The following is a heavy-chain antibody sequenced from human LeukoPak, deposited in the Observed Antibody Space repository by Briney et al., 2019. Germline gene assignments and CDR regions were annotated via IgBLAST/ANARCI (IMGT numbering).Heavy chain of an antibody. V-gene: IGHV1-69*04. D-gene: IGHD5-18*01. CDR3: AKDQGLTAPPPSGLDV. CDR2: IIPVLNIT. J-gene: IGHJ6*02. CDR1: GGTFSSSA. Sequence: ASVKVSCKTSGGTFSSSAITWVRQAPGRGLEWMGRIIPVLNITTYAQKFQGRVTITADTPTSTVYMELSSLRSEETAVYYCAKDQGLTAPPPSGLDVWGQGTTVIVTS.